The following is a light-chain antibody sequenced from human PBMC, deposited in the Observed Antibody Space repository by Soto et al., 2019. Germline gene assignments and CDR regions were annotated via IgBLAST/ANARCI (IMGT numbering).Light chain of an antibody. CDR2: DAS. CDR3: QQYDSVPLS. J-gene: IGKJ3*01. CDR1: QDISTY. Sequence: DIQMTQSPSSLSASVGDRVTITCQASQDISTYLNWYQQKPGKPPKLLINDASSLETGVPSRFSGSGSGTDFAFTITSLQPEDIATYYCQQYDSVPLSFGPGTKVEVK. V-gene: IGKV1-33*01.